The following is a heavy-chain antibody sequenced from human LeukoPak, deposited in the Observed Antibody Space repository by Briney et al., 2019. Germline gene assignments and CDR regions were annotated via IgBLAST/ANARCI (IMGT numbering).Heavy chain of an antibody. CDR2: IYYGGST. CDR1: GGSISGYY. V-gene: IGHV4-59*08. CDR3: ARHADYYGSGSYYGFSYYFDY. Sequence: SETLSLTCSVSGGSISGYYWSWIRQPPGKGLEWIGFIYYGGSTNYNPSLKSRVTISVDTSKNQFSLKLSSVTAADTAVYYCARHADYYGSGSYYGFSYYFDYWGQGTLVTVSS. J-gene: IGHJ4*02. D-gene: IGHD3-10*01.